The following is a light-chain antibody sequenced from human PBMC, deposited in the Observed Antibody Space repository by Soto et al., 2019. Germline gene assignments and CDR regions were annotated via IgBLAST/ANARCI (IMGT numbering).Light chain of an antibody. CDR3: QQLKSNLIT. CDR2: AAS. J-gene: IGKJ5*01. CDR1: QGINRF. Sequence: DIQLTQSPSFLSASVGDRVTITCRASQGINRFLAWYQQKPGKAPKLLIYAASTLQSGVPSRFSGSGSRTEFTLTISSLQPEDFATYYCQQLKSNLITFGQGTRLEIK. V-gene: IGKV1-9*01.